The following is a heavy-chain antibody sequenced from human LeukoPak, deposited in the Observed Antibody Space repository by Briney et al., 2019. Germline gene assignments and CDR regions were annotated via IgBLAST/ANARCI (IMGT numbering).Heavy chain of an antibody. D-gene: IGHD3-22*01. CDR2: IFHSGST. CDR1: GGSISSGGYS. Sequence: SETLSLTCAVSGGSISSGGYSWSWIRQPPGKGLEWIGYIFHSGSTYYNPSLKSRVTISVDRSNNQFSLKLSSVTAADTAVYYCARSYYYDSSSYTPFDYWGQGTLVTVSS. J-gene: IGHJ4*02. V-gene: IGHV4-30-2*01. CDR3: ARSYYYDSSSYTPFDY.